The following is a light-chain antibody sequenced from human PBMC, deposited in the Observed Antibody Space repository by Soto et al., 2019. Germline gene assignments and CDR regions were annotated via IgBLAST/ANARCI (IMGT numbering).Light chain of an antibody. CDR2: GAS. CDR1: QSVSSSH. Sequence: EIVLTQSPSTLSLSPGERATLSCRASQSVSSSHLAWYQQKPGQAPRLLISGASSRATGIPDRFSGSGSGTDFTLTISILEPEDFAVYYCQQYGRSPPITFGQGTRLEIK. V-gene: IGKV3-20*01. J-gene: IGKJ5*01. CDR3: QQYGRSPPIT.